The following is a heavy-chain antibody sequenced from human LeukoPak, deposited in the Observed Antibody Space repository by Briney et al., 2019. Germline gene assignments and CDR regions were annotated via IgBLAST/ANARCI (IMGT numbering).Heavy chain of an antibody. J-gene: IGHJ4*02. CDR3: AKDPLAYCGGDCYADY. Sequence: GGSLRLSCASSEFTFRSYAMYWVRQAPGKGLEWVAVISYDGSNKYYADSVKGRFTISRDNSKNTLYLQMNSLRAEDTAVYYCAKDPLAYCGGDCYADYWGQGTLVTVSS. CDR1: EFTFRSYA. CDR2: ISYDGSNK. V-gene: IGHV3-30*04. D-gene: IGHD2-21*02.